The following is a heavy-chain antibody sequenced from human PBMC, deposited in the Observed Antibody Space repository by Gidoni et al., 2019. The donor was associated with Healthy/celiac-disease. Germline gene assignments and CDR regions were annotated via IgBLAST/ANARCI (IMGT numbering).Heavy chain of an antibody. CDR2: ISSSSSYI. CDR3: ARVLSADWPLYYYYGMDV. D-gene: IGHD2-21*02. CDR1: AFTFSSYS. V-gene: IGHV3-21*01. J-gene: IGHJ6*02. Sequence: EVHLVESGGGLVKPGGSLRLSCAASAFTFSSYSLNWVRQATGKGLEWVSAISSSSSYIYYADSVKGRFTISRDNAKNSLYLQMNSLRAEDTAVYYWARVLSADWPLYYYYGMDVWGQGTTVTVSS.